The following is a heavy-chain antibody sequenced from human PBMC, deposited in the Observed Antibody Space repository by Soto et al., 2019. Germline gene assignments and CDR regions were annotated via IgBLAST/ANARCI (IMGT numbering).Heavy chain of an antibody. CDR2: INANSGGT. CDR1: GYTFTGYY. Sequence: QVQLVQSGAEVKKPGASVKVSCKASGYTFTGYYMHWVRQAPGQGLEWMGWINANSGGTNYAQRFQGWVSRTRDTSISTAYMELSRLRSDDTAVYYCARDPHYYGSGSFDFWGQGTLVTVSS. D-gene: IGHD3-10*01. CDR3: ARDPHYYGSGSFDF. V-gene: IGHV1-2*04. J-gene: IGHJ4*02.